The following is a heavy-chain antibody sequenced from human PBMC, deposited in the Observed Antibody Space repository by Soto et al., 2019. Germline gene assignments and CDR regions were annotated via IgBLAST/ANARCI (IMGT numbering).Heavy chain of an antibody. CDR1: GFSLSKARMG. V-gene: IGHV2-26*01. Sequence: QVTLKESGPVLVKPTETLTLTCTVSGFSLSKARMGVSWIRQPPGKALEWLAHIFWNDERSYNTSLKSRLTISRDPPKSQVVLTMTNVDPVDTGTYFCARALREELPISYFDSWGQGTLVTVSS. CDR2: IFWNDER. J-gene: IGHJ4*02. D-gene: IGHD1-7*01. CDR3: ARALREELPISYFDS.